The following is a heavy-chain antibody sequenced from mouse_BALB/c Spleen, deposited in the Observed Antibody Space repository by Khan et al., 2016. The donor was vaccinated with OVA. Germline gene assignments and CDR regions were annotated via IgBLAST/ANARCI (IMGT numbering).Heavy chain of an antibody. CDR2: ISSTGST. CDR1: GYSITSDYA. Sequence: EVKLLESGPGLVKPSQSLSLTCTVTGYSITSDYAWNWIRQLPGNKLEWMGYISSTGSTSYNPSLKSRISITRDTSKNQFFLQLKSVTTEDTATYYCARSLYYSYGYALDCWGRGTSVTVSS. J-gene: IGHJ4*01. D-gene: IGHD2-14*01. CDR3: ARSLYYSYGYALDC. V-gene: IGHV3-2*02.